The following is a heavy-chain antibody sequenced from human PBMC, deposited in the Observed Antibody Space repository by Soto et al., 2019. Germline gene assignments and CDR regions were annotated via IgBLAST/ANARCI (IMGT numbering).Heavy chain of an antibody. V-gene: IGHV4-30-4*01. J-gene: IGHJ4*02. CDR3: ARDSYDSSGSSGYSFDY. D-gene: IGHD3-22*01. CDR2: IYYSGST. CDR1: VGSISSGDYY. Sequence: QVQLQESGPGLVKPSQPLSLTCPFSVGSISSGDYYWNWIRHPPGKGLEWIGYIYYSGSTYYNPSLKSRVTISVDTSKNQFSLKLSSVTAADTAVYYCARDSYDSSGSSGYSFDYWGQGTLVTVSS.